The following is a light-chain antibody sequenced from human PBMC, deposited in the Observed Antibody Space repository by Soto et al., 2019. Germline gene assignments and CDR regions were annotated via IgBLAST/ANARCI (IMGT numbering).Light chain of an antibody. V-gene: IGLV2-11*01. CDR1: SSDVGGYNY. Sequence: QSALTQPRSVSGSPGQSVTISCTGTSSDVGGYNYVSWYQQHPGKAPKLMIYDVSKRPSGVPDRFSGSKSGNTASLTISGLQAEDEADYYGCSDAGSSVVVGGGTQLTVL. CDR2: DVS. J-gene: IGLJ2*01. CDR3: CSDAGSSVV.